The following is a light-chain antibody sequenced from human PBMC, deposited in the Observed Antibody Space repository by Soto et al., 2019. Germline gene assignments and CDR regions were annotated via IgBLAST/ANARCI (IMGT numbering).Light chain of an antibody. Sequence: DIQMNQSPSTLSTSVGDRVTITCRASQSVRSWLAWYQQKPGRAPKFLIYDASSLESGVPSRSSGSGSGTEFTLTISNLQPDDFATYYCQQYDNYPLTFGGGTKVDVK. CDR2: DAS. CDR3: QQYDNYPLT. V-gene: IGKV1-5*01. CDR1: QSVRSW. J-gene: IGKJ4*01.